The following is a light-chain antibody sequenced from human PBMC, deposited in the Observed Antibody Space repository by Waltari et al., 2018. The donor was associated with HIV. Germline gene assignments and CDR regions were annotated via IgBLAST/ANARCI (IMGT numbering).Light chain of an antibody. CDR1: QSVLVHSNVKNN. CDR2: WSS. J-gene: IGKJ1*01. CDR3: QQYYSTPQT. Sequence: DIVMTQSPDPLAVSLGERATINCKSSQSVLVHSNVKNNLAWYQQKFGQPPKLLFYWSSDQQSGVPDRFSASGSGTDFTLTISSLQAEDVALYYCQQYYSTPQTFGQGTRVEIK. V-gene: IGKV4-1*01.